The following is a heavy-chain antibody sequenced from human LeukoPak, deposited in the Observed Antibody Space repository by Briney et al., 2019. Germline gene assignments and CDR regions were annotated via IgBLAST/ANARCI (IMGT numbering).Heavy chain of an antibody. CDR3: ARVLTMVRGSHVLYNWFDP. J-gene: IGHJ5*02. CDR2: IYYSGST. Sequence: PSETQSLTCTVSCGSISSYYWSWIRQPPGRGLEWIGYIYYSGSTNYNPSLKSRVTISVDTSKNQFSLKLSSVTAADTAVYYCARVLTMVRGSHVLYNWFDPWGQGTLVTVSS. V-gene: IGHV4-59*01. CDR1: CGSISSYY. D-gene: IGHD3-10*01.